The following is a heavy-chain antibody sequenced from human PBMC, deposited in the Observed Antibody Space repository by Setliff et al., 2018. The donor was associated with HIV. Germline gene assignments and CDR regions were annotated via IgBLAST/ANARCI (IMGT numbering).Heavy chain of an antibody. D-gene: IGHD4-4*01. CDR2: IYYSGST. V-gene: IGHV4-39*01. Sequence: SETLSLTCTVSGGSISSSSYYWGWIRQPPGKGREWIGYIYYSGSTNYNPSLKSRVTISVDTSKNQFSLKLSSVTAADTAVYYCATHASTVQDAMDVWGQGTTVTVSS. CDR1: GGSISSSSYY. J-gene: IGHJ6*02. CDR3: ATHASTVQDAMDV.